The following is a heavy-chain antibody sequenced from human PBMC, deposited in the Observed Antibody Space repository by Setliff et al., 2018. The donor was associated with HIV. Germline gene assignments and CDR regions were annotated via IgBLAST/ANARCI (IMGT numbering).Heavy chain of an antibody. CDR2: IYYDGSA. J-gene: IGHJ6*02. D-gene: IGHD3-3*01. Sequence: PGGSLRLSCAASGFTFSSYEMTWVRQAPGKGLEWIGNIYYDGSAYYNPSLKSRVTILIDTSTNQFSLKLSSVTASDTAVYYCARHVDGGLWNAYYYYGLDVWGQGTAVTVSS. CDR3: ARHVDGGLWNAYYYYGLDV. V-gene: IGHV4-59*04. CDR1: GFTFSSYE.